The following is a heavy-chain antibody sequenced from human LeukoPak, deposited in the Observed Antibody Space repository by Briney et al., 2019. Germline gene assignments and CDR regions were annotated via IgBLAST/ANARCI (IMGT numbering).Heavy chain of an antibody. CDR2: ISSSGSTI. V-gene: IGHV3-48*03. CDR1: GFTFSSYE. D-gene: IGHD2-2*01. Sequence: GGSLRLSCAASGFTFSSYEMNWVRQAPGKGLEWVSYISSSGSTIYYADSVKGRFTISRDNAKNSLYLQMNSLRAEDTAVYYCARDRLTDCSSTSCPGPNWFDPRGQGTLVTVSS. CDR3: ARDRLTDCSSTSCPGPNWFDP. J-gene: IGHJ5*02.